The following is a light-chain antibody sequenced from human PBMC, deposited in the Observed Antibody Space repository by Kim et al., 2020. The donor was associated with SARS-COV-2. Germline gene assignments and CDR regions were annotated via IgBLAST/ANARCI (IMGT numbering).Light chain of an antibody. V-gene: IGLV3-21*04. CDR2: YNT. Sequence: SYELTQPPSVSVAPEKTAAISCGGSHIGRKRVHWYQQRPGQAPVLVISYNTNRPSGISERFSGSYSENTATLTISRVEVGDEADYYCQVWDSDSDHVLFGGGTKLTVL. CDR3: QVWDSDSDHVL. CDR1: HIGRKR. J-gene: IGLJ2*01.